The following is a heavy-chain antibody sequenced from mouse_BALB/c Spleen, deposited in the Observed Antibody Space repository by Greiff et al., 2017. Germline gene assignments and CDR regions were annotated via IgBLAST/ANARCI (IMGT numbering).Heavy chain of an antibody. CDR2: IDPYNGGT. CDR3: ARSDYYGSSPFAY. J-gene: IGHJ3*01. V-gene: IGHV1S135*01. D-gene: IGHD1-1*01. CDR1: GYAFTSYN. Sequence: VHVKQSGPELVKPGASVKVSCKASGYAFTSYNMYWVKQSHGKSLEWIGYIDPYNGGTSYNQKFKGKATLTVDKSSSTAYMHLNSLTSEDSAVYYCARSDYYGSSPFAYWGQGTLVTVSA.